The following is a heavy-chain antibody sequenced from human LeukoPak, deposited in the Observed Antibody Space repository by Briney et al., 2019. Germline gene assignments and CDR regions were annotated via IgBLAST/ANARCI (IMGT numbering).Heavy chain of an antibody. J-gene: IGHJ4*02. CDR2: ISGSSTYI. V-gene: IGHV3-21*01. CDR1: GFTFSHFT. D-gene: IGHD2-21*02. CDR3: ARSCGGDCYSSHRYYFDY. Sequence: GGSLRLSCAASGFTFSHFTINWVRQAPRKGLEWVSTISGSSTYIFYADLVKGRFTISRDDAKNSLYLQMNSLRAEDTAVYYCARSCGGDCYSSHRYYFDYWGQGSLVTVSS.